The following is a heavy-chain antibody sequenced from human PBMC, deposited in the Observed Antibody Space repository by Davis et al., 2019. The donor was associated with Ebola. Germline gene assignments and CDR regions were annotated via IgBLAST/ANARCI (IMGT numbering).Heavy chain of an antibody. Sequence: AASVKVSCKASGYTFTSYYMHWVRQAPGQGLEWMGWINPNSGGTNYAQKFQGWVTMTRDTSISTAYMELSRLRSDDTAVYYCARDSGDILTGYPYWYFDLWGRGTLVTVSS. CDR2: INPNSGGT. CDR3: ARDSGDILTGYPYWYFDL. V-gene: IGHV1-2*04. D-gene: IGHD3-9*01. CDR1: GYTFTSYY. J-gene: IGHJ2*01.